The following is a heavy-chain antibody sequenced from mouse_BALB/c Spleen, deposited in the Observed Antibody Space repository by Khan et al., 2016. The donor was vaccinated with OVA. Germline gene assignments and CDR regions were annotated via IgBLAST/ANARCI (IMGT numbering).Heavy chain of an antibody. CDR2: ISYSGST. J-gene: IGHJ4*01. CDR3: GRKDYYGYAVDY. D-gene: IGHD1-1*01. CDR1: GYSITTNYA. V-gene: IGHV3-2*02. Sequence: EVQLVESGPGLVKPSQSLSLTCTVTGYSITTNYAWDWIRQFPGNKLEWMGYISYSGSTSYNPSLKSRISITRDTSKNQFFLQLNSVTTEDTATYYCGRKDYYGYAVDYWGQGTSGTVSP.